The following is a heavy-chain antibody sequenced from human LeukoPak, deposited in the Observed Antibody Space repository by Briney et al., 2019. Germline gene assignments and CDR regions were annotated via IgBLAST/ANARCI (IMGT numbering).Heavy chain of an antibody. CDR3: ARSCSSTSCSLDY. CDR2: IHPNSGGT. Sequence: GASVKVSCKASGYTFTGYYMHWVRQAPGQGLEWMGWIHPNSGGTNYAQKFQGRVTMTRDTSISTAYMELSRLRSDDTAVYYCARSCSSTSCSLDYWGQGTLVTVSS. D-gene: IGHD2-2*01. J-gene: IGHJ4*02. V-gene: IGHV1-2*02. CDR1: GYTFTGYY.